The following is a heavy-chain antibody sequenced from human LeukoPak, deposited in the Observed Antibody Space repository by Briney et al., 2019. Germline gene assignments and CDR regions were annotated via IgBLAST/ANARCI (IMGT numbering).Heavy chain of an antibody. CDR1: GFTFSSYA. J-gene: IGHJ3*02. Sequence: GGSLGLSCAASGFTFSSYAMSWVRQAPGKGLEWVSAISGSGGSTYYADSVRGRFPVSGDNSKNTLYRQMNSLRAEDTAVYYCAKRQEYSGSYNAFDIWGQGTMVSVSS. CDR3: AKRQEYSGSYNAFDI. V-gene: IGHV3-23*01. D-gene: IGHD1-26*01. CDR2: ISGSGGST.